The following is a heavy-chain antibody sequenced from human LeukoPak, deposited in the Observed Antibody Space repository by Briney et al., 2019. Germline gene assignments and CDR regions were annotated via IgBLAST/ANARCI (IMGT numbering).Heavy chain of an antibody. V-gene: IGHV3-64*01. CDR2: ISSNGGST. Sequence: GGSLRLSCAASGFTFSSYAMHWVRQAPGKGLEYVSAISSNGGSTYYANSVKGRFTISRDNSKNTLYLQMGSLRAEDMAVYYCARDAMGAVAGTIPYNWFDPWGQGTLVTVSS. J-gene: IGHJ5*02. CDR3: ARDAMGAVAGTIPYNWFDP. D-gene: IGHD6-19*01. CDR1: GFTFSSYA.